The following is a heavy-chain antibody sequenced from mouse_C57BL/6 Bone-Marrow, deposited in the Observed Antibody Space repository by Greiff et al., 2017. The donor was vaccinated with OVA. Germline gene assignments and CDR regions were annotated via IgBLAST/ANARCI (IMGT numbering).Heavy chain of an antibody. J-gene: IGHJ3*01. D-gene: IGHD2-1*01. Sequence: QVQLQQSGAELARPGASVKLSCKASGYTFTSYGISWVKQRTGQGLEWIGEIYPRSGNTYYNEKFKGKATLTADKSSSTAYMELRSLTSEDSAVYFCARHRIYYGNYAWFAYWGQGTLVTVSA. CDR1: GYTFTSYG. CDR3: ARHRIYYGNYAWFAY. CDR2: IYPRSGNT. V-gene: IGHV1-81*01.